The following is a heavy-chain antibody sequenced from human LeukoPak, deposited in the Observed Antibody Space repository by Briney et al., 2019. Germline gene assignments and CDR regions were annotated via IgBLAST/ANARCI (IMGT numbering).Heavy chain of an antibody. CDR1: GGSISSGEYY. V-gene: IGHV4-30-4*08. CDR3: ARDNQSKVGALDY. Sequence: SETLSLTCTVSGGSISSGEYYWSWIRQPPGKGLEWSGYIYYSGSTYYNPSLKSRVTISVDTSKNQFSLKLSSVTAADTAVYYCARDNQSKVGALDYWGQGTLVTVSS. J-gene: IGHJ4*02. D-gene: IGHD1-26*01. CDR2: IYYSGST.